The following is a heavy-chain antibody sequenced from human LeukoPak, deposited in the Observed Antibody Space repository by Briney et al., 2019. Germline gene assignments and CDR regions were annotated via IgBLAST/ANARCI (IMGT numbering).Heavy chain of an antibody. Sequence: GGSLRLSCAASGFAINTYAMHWVRQAPGQGLEWVALIWHDGSHKFYSNSVRGQFTISRDNSKNTVSLQMNNLRPEDTAVYYCASEIFGSGSYPDFWGQGTLVTVSS. V-gene: IGHV3-33*01. D-gene: IGHD3-10*01. CDR1: GFAINTYA. J-gene: IGHJ4*02. CDR3: ASEIFGSGSYPDF. CDR2: IWHDGSHK.